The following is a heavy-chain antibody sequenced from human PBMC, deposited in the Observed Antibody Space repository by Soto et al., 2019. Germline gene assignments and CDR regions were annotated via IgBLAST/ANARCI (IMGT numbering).Heavy chain of an antibody. J-gene: IGHJ5*02. Sequence: GESLKISCKGSGYSFTSYWIGWVRQMPGKGLEWMGIIYPGDSDTRYSPSFQGQVTISADKSISTAYLQWSSLKASDTAMYYCARRPYCGGDCYSTYNWFDPWGQGTLVTVSS. CDR2: IYPGDSDT. CDR3: ARRPYCGGDCYSTYNWFDP. V-gene: IGHV5-51*01. CDR1: GYSFTSYW. D-gene: IGHD2-21*02.